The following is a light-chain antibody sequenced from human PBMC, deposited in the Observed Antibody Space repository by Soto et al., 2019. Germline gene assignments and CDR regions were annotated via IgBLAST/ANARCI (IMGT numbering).Light chain of an antibody. CDR2: GAS. Sequence: DTVMTQSPGTLSVSPGERATLSCRASESVSTNLAWYQQKPGQAPRLVIYGASTRATGFPARFSGSGSGTEFTLTISSLQSEDFAVYYCQQYNNWPLTFGGGTRVEIK. CDR3: QQYNNWPLT. V-gene: IGKV3-15*01. J-gene: IGKJ4*01. CDR1: ESVSTN.